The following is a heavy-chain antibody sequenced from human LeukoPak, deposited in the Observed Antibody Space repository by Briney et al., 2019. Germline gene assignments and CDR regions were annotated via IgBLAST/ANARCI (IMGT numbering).Heavy chain of an antibody. V-gene: IGHV4-38-2*02. D-gene: IGHD6-19*01. CDR2: IYHSGST. CDR3: ASFPHSISVAGKYY. J-gene: IGHJ4*02. CDR1: GYSISSGYY. Sequence: SETLSLTCTVSGYSISSGYYWGWSRQPPGKGLGGIGSIYHSGSTYYNPSLKSRVTISVDTSKNQFSLKLSSVTAADTAVYYCASFPHSISVAGKYYWGQGTLVTVSS.